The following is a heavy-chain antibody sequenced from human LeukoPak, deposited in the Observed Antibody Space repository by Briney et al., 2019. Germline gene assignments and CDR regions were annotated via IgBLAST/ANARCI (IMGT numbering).Heavy chain of an antibody. CDR3: ARANDRYDFWSLYYFDY. J-gene: IGHJ4*02. Sequence: GASVKVSCKASGYTFTGYYMHWVRQAPGQGLEWMGWINPNSGGTNYAQKFQGRVTMTRDTSISTAYMELSRLRSDDTAVYYCARANDRYDFWSLYYFDYWGQGTLVTVSS. CDR1: GYTFTGYY. D-gene: IGHD3-3*01. V-gene: IGHV1-2*02. CDR2: INPNSGGT.